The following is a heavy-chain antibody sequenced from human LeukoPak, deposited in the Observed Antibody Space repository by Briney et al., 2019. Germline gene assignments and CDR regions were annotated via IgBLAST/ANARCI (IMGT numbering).Heavy chain of an antibody. CDR2: ISASGST. Sequence: PSQTLSLTCTVSGGSLRSGGYYWSWIRQPAGKELEWIGRISASGSTNYNPSLASRFTMSVDTSKNQFSRKLTSVTAADTAVYYCARDRQWLVDYWGQGALVTVSS. CDR3: ARDRQWLVDY. J-gene: IGHJ4*02. V-gene: IGHV4-61*02. CDR1: GGSLRSGGYY. D-gene: IGHD6-19*01.